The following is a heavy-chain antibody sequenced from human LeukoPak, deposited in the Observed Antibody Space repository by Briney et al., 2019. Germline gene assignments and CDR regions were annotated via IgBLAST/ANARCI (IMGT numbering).Heavy chain of an antibody. CDR3: ARGYYDSSGPIDY. D-gene: IGHD3-22*01. V-gene: IGHV1-24*01. CDR1: GYTLTELS. CDR2: FDPEDGET. Sequence: ASVKVSCMVSGYTLTELSMHWVRQAPGKGLEWMGGFDPEDGETIYAQKFQGRVTMTEDTSTDTAYMELSRLRSDDTAVYYCARGYYDSSGPIDYWGQGTLVTVSS. J-gene: IGHJ4*02.